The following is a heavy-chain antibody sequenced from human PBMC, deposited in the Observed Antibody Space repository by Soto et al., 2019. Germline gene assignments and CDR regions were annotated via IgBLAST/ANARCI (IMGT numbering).Heavy chain of an antibody. V-gene: IGHV3-7*01. J-gene: IGHJ5*02. Sequence: PGGSLRLSCAASGFTFSSYWMSWVRQAPGKGLEWVANIKQDGSEKYYVDSVKGRFTISRDNAKNSLYLQMNSLRAEDTAVYYCARERSTWIQLFRSANWFDPWGQGTLVTVSS. CDR1: GFTFSSYW. CDR3: ARERSTWIQLFRSANWFDP. D-gene: IGHD5-18*01. CDR2: IKQDGSEK.